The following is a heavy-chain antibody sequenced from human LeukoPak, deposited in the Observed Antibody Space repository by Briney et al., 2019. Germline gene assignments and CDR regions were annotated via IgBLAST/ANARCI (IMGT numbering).Heavy chain of an antibody. CDR3: ARNLVMVRGLIADY. CDR1: GYSISSGYY. J-gene: IGHJ4*02. CDR2: IYHSGST. D-gene: IGHD3-10*01. Sequence: SETLSLTCAVSGYSISSGYYWGWIRQPPGEGLEWIGSIYHSGSTYYNPSLKSRVTISVDTSKNQFSLKLSSVTAADTAVYYCARNLVMVRGLIADYWGQGTLVTVSS. V-gene: IGHV4-38-2*01.